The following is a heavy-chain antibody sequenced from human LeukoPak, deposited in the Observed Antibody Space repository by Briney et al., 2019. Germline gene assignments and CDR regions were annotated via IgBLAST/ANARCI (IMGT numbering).Heavy chain of an antibody. CDR2: ISAYNGNT. J-gene: IGHJ4*02. V-gene: IGHV1-18*01. Sequence: ASVKVSCKASGYTFTSYGISWVRQAPGQGLEWMGWISAYNGNTNYAQKLQGRVTMTTDTSMSTAYMELRSLRSDDTAVYYCARNPGGEIAVAGPTLDYWGQGTLVTVSS. CDR3: ARNPGGEIAVAGPTLDY. CDR1: GYTFTSYG. D-gene: IGHD6-19*01.